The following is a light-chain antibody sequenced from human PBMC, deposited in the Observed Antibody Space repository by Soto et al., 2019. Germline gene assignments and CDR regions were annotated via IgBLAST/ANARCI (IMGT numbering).Light chain of an antibody. V-gene: IGKV4-1*01. CDR1: QSVLYSSNNKNY. CDR2: WAS. J-gene: IGKJ2*01. Sequence: DIEMTQSPDSLAGSLGERATINCKSSQSVLYSSNNKNYVAWYQQRPGQPSKLLSYWASTRESGVPERFSGSGSGTDFSLVIICLQAEDVSVYYCHHYESTPPALDQGTKLEIK. CDR3: HHYESTPPA.